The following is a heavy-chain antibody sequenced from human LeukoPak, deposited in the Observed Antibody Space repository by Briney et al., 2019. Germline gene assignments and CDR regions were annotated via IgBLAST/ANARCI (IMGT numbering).Heavy chain of an antibody. J-gene: IGHJ4*02. CDR2: IYYSGRT. V-gene: IGHV4-59*01. CDR1: GDSISSYY. Sequence: SETLSLTCTVSGDSISSYYWSWLRQPPGKGLEWIGYIYYSGRTNYNPSLKSRVTISVDTSKNQFSLTLSSVTAADTAVYYCARGQKYRNGYTVTELGSGYFDYWGQGTLVTVSS. D-gene: IGHD5-18*01. CDR3: ARGQKYRNGYTVTELGSGYFDY.